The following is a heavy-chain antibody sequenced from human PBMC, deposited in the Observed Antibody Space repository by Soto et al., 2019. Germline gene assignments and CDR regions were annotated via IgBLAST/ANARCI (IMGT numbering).Heavy chain of an antibody. D-gene: IGHD6-19*01. CDR1: GFTFSSYS. CDR2: ISSSSTI. Sequence: PGGSLRLSCAASGFTFSSYSMNWVRQAPGKGLEWVSYISSSSTIYYADSVKGRFTISRDNAKNSLYLQMNSLRDEDTAVYYCARDIRIAVGWFDPWGQGTLVTVSS. V-gene: IGHV3-48*02. CDR3: ARDIRIAVGWFDP. J-gene: IGHJ5*02.